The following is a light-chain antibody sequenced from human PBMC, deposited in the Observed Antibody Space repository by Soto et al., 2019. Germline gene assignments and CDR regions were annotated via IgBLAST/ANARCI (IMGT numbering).Light chain of an antibody. CDR3: QQYNSYWT. Sequence: DIQMTQSPSTLSASVGYRVTITCGAIQSISSWLAWYQQKPGEAPKLLIYKASSLESGVPSRFSGSGSGTEFTLTISSLQPDDFATYYCQQYNSYWTFGQGTKVDIK. CDR1: QSISSW. V-gene: IGKV1-5*03. CDR2: KAS. J-gene: IGKJ1*01.